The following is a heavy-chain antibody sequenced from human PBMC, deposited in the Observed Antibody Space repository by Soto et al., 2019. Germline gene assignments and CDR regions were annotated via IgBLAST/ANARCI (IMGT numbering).Heavy chain of an antibody. CDR3: AKEGTSGLYYFDY. CDR2: ISGSGDTP. D-gene: IGHD6-19*01. CDR1: GFTFSNYA. Sequence: GSLRLSCAASGFTFSNYAISWVRRAPGKGLEWVSIISGSGDTPYYADSVKGRFTISRDNSRNTLYLQMNSLRAGDSAKYYCAKEGTSGLYYFDYWGPGTLVTVSS. V-gene: IGHV3-23*01. J-gene: IGHJ4*02.